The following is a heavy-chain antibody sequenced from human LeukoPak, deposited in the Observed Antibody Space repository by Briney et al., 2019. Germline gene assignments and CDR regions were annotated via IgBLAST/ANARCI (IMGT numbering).Heavy chain of an antibody. Sequence: SVKVSCKASGGTFSSYAISWVRQAPGQGLEWMGRIIPILGIANYAQKFQGRVTITADKSTSTACMELSSLRSEDTAVYYCARDRGVPPGYQDYWGQGTLVTVSS. CDR1: GGTFSSYA. CDR3: ARDRGVPPGYQDY. V-gene: IGHV1-69*04. J-gene: IGHJ4*02. D-gene: IGHD3-16*02. CDR2: IIPILGIA.